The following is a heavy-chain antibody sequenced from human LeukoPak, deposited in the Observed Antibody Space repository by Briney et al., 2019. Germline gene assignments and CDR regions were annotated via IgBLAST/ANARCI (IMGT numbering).Heavy chain of an antibody. CDR3: ARVQDPYSSGWWSGFHFDY. V-gene: IGHV1-69*13. CDR1: GGTFSSYA. J-gene: IGHJ4*02. D-gene: IGHD6-19*01. CDR2: IIPIFGTA. Sequence: ASVKVSCKASGGTFSSYAISWVRQAPGQGLEWMGGIIPIFGTANYAQKFQGRVTITADESTSTAYMELSSLRSEDTAVYYCARVQDPYSSGWWSGFHFDYWGQGTLVTVSS.